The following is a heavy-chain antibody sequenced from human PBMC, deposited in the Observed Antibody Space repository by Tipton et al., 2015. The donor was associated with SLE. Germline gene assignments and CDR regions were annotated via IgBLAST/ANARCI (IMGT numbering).Heavy chain of an antibody. Sequence: TLSLTCIVSDSSISSNFWSWIRQSPGKGLEWIGYSDDIGSTNYNPSLKGRVTISVDTSKNRFSLQMRSVTAADTAVYYCARNFPPDSWGQGTLVPVSS. J-gene: IGHJ4*02. CDR1: DSSISSNF. CDR3: ARNFPPDS. CDR2: SDDIGST. V-gene: IGHV4-59*01.